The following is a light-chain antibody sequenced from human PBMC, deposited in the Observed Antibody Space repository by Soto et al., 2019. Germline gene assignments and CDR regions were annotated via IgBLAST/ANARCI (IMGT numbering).Light chain of an antibody. Sequence: ALTQPRSVSGSPGQSVTISCTGTSSDVGGYNYVSWYQQHPGKAPKLMIYDVSKRPSGVPDRFSGSKSGNTASLTISGLQAEDEADYYCCSYAGSYTLVFGTGTKVTVL. CDR2: DVS. CDR1: SSDVGGYNY. CDR3: CSYAGSYTLV. V-gene: IGLV2-11*01. J-gene: IGLJ1*01.